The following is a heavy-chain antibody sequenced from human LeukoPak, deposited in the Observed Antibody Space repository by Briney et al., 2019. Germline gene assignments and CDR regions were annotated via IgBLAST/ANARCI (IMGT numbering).Heavy chain of an antibody. CDR3: ARDSSSWRQDFDY. CDR1: GFTFSSYW. D-gene: IGHD6-13*01. J-gene: IGHJ4*02. CDR2: INSDGSTT. V-gene: IGHV3-74*01. Sequence: GGSLRLSCAASGFTFSSYWMHWVRQAPGKGLVWVSRINSDGSTTNYADSVKGRFTISRDNAKNTLYLQMHSLRAEDTAVYYCARDSSSWRQDFDYWGQGTLVTVSS.